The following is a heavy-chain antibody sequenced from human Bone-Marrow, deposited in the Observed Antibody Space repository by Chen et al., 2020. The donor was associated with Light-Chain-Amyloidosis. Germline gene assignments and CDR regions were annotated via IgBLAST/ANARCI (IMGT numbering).Heavy chain of an antibody. V-gene: IGHV1-2*04. Sequence: QVQMVQSGAEVKEPGASIKVSCKTSGYTFTDFYIQWVRQAPGQGLEWMAWINPDTGGTRYAQKFQGWITVTRETSTRTVYMELSRLRSGDTAVYYCAKDSEIRGLIYAMNVWGQGTTVNVSS. CDR1: GYTFTDFY. J-gene: IGHJ6*02. D-gene: IGHD3-10*01. CDR3: AKDSEIRGLIYAMNV. CDR2: INPDTGGT.